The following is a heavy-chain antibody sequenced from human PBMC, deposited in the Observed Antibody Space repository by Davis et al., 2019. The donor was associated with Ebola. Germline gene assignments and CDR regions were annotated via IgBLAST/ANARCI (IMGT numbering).Heavy chain of an antibody. CDR3: VRHPRGDYASWFDT. V-gene: IGHV4-59*08. CDR1: GGSMSSDY. D-gene: IGHD4-17*01. Sequence: SETLSLTCSVSGGSMSSDYWSWIRQPPGKGLEWIAYIYSSAYRNYNPSLKSRVTISVDTSKNHFSLKLSPVTAADTAVYYCVRHPRGDYASWFDTWGQGTPVTVSS. J-gene: IGHJ5*02. CDR2: IYSSAYR.